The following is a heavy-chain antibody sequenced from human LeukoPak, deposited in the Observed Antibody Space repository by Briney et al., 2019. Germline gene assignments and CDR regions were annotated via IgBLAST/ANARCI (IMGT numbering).Heavy chain of an antibody. V-gene: IGHV1-8*03. CDR2: MNPNSGNT. CDR1: GYTFTSYD. CDR3: ARAEGSSSWSGYYYYMDV. D-gene: IGHD6-13*01. J-gene: IGHJ6*03. Sequence: ASVKVSCKASGYTFTSYDINWVRQATGQGLEWMGWMNPNSGNTGYAQKFRGRVTITRNTSISTAYMELSSLRSEDTAVYYCARAEGSSSWSGYYYYMDVWGKGTTVTVSS.